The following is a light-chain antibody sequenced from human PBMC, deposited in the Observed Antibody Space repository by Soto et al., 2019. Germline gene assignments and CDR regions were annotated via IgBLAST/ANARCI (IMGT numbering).Light chain of an antibody. CDR2: DAS. J-gene: IGKJ1*01. V-gene: IGKV3-11*01. CDR1: QSVSSY. Sequence: EIVLTQSPATLSLSPGERATLSCRASQSVSSYLAWYQQKPGQAPRLLIYDASNRATGIPARFSGSGSGTVFPLTISSLEPEDSAVYYCQQRSNWPRTFGQGTKVEIK. CDR3: QQRSNWPRT.